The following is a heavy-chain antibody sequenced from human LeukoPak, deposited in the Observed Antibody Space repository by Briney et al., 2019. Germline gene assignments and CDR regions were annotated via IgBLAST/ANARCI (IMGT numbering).Heavy chain of an antibody. V-gene: IGHV4-34*01. J-gene: IGHJ6*03. CDR1: GGSFGTYY. CDR2: IYHSGST. D-gene: IGHD6-13*01. Sequence: SETLSLTCTVSGGSFGTYYWSWIRQPPGKGLEWIGEIYHSGSTNYNPSLKSRVTISVDTSKNQFSLKLSSVTAADTAVYYCARVAGYSSSWAYYYYYYMDVWGKGTTVTVSS. CDR3: ARVAGYSSSWAYYYYYYMDV.